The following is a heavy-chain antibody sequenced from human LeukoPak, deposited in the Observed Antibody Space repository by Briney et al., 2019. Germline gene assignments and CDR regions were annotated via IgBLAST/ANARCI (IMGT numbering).Heavy chain of an antibody. CDR2: ISSSGSTI. J-gene: IGHJ4*02. D-gene: IGHD1-26*01. CDR1: GFTFSSYE. CDR3: ARDGRYSGYFDY. Sequence: GGSLRLSCAASGFTFSSYEMNWVRQAPGKGLEWVSYISSSGSTIYYADSVKGRFTISRDNAKNSLYLQMNSPRAEDTAVYYCARDGRYSGYFDYWGQGTLVTVSS. V-gene: IGHV3-48*03.